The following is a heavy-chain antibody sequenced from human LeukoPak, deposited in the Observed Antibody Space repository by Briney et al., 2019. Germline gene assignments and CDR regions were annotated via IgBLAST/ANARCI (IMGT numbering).Heavy chain of an antibody. CDR3: ARFGRKYYYGSGKPDDHDY. CDR1: GGSITSSSYY. J-gene: IGHJ4*02. D-gene: IGHD3-10*01. CDR2: IYYSGST. Sequence: SETLSLTCTVSGGSITSSSYYWGWIRQPPGKGLEWIGSIYYSGSTYYNPSLKSRVTISVDTSKNQFSLKLSSVTAADTAVYYCARFGRKYYYGSGKPDDHDYWGQGTLVTVSS. V-gene: IGHV4-39*01.